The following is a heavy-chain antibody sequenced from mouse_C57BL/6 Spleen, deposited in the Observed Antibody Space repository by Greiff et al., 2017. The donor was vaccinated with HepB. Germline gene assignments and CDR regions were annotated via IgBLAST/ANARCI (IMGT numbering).Heavy chain of an antibody. D-gene: IGHD1-1*01. CDR1: GYAFSSSW. CDR2: IYPGDGDT. J-gene: IGHJ1*03. V-gene: IGHV1-82*01. Sequence: QVQLQQSGPELVKPGASVKISCKASGYAFSSSWMNWVKQRPGKGLEWIGRIYPGDGDTNYNGKFKGKATLTADKSSSTAYMQLSSLTSEDSAVYFCAREGFTTVVGYFDVWGTGTTVTVSS. CDR3: AREGFTTVVGYFDV.